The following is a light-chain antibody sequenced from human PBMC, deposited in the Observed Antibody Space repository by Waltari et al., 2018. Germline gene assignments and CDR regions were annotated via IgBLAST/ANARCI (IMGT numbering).Light chain of an antibody. Sequence: QSALTQPASVSGSPGQSITISCTGTSSDGGGYNYVSWYQQHPGHAPKLMIYDVSKRPSGVSNRFSGSKSGNTASLTISGLQAEDEADYYCSSYTSSSTWVFGGGTKLTVL. CDR2: DVS. J-gene: IGLJ3*02. CDR1: SSDGGGYNY. V-gene: IGLV2-14*01. CDR3: SSYTSSSTWV.